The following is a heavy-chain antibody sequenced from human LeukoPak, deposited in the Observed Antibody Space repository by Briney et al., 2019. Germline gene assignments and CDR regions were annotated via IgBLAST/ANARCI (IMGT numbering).Heavy chain of an antibody. D-gene: IGHD4-23*01. V-gene: IGHV3-23*01. J-gene: IGHJ5*02. CDR2: ISNSDGST. CDR3: AKDWDYGGNSVRFDP. Sequence: GGSLRLSCAASGFTFSSYAMSWVRQAPGKGLEWVSTISNSDGSTYYADSVKGRFTISRDNSKNTLYLQMNSLRAEDTAVYYCAKDWDYGGNSVRFDPWGQGTLVTVSS. CDR1: GFTFSSYA.